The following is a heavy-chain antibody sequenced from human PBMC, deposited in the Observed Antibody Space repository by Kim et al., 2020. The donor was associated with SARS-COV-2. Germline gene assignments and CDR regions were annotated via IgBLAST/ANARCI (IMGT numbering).Heavy chain of an antibody. CDR1: GFTFSRYA. V-gene: IGHV3-23*01. CDR2: SRNNGINP. J-gene: IGHJ4*02. CDR3: AKDHESSGWPTFDY. D-gene: IGHD3-22*01. Sequence: GGSLRLSCKASGFTFSRYAMSWVRHAPGRGLEWLASRNNGINPYYAYSVKGRFTVSRDNAKNTLYLQVDSLRPEDTALYYCAKDHESSGWPTFDYWGQGTLLSVSS.